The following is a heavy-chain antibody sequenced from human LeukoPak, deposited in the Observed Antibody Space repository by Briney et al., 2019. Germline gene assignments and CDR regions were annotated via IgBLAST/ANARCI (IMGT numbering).Heavy chain of an antibody. D-gene: IGHD3-3*01. CDR3: ARGGEDFWSGYYGY. CDR2: ISDYNGNT. Sequence: EASVKVSCKASGYTFTSYGISWVRHAPGQGLEWMGWISDYNGNTNYAQKLQGRVTMTTDTYTSTAYMELRSLRADDTAVYYCARGGEDFWSGYYGYWGQGTLVTVSS. J-gene: IGHJ4*02. V-gene: IGHV1-18*01. CDR1: GYTFTSYG.